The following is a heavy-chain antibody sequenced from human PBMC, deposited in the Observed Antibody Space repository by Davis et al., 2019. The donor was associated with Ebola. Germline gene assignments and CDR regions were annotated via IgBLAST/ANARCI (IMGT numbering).Heavy chain of an antibody. Sequence: ASVKVSCKASGYTFTSYDINWVRQAPGQGLEWMGWISAYNGNTNYAQKLQGRVTMTTDTSTTTAYMELRSLRSDDTAVYYCARDSIAAGSDYWGQETLVTVSS. CDR1: GYTFTSYD. J-gene: IGHJ4*02. V-gene: IGHV1-18*01. CDR3: ARDSIAAGSDY. CDR2: ISAYNGNT. D-gene: IGHD6-13*01.